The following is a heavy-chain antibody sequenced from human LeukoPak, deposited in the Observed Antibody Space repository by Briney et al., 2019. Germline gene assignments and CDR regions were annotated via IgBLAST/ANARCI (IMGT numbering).Heavy chain of an antibody. Sequence: GGSLRLSCAASGFTFSNYAMSWVRQAPGQGLEWVSVNSGSGGSTYYGDAVKGRFTISRDNSKNTLYMQMNSLRAEDTAVYYCAKGRGYNYWDGFDIWGQGTMVTVSS. V-gene: IGHV3-23*01. D-gene: IGHD5-24*01. CDR3: AKGRGYNYWDGFDI. J-gene: IGHJ3*02. CDR2: NSGSGGST. CDR1: GFTFSNYA.